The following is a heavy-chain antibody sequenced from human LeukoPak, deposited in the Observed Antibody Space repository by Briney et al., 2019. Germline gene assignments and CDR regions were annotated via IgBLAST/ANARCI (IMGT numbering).Heavy chain of an antibody. Sequence: SETLSHTCTVSGGSISSYYWSWIRQPAGKGLEWIGRIYTSGSTNYNPSLKSRVTISVDKSKNQFSLKLSSVTAADTAVYYCARDGGMGIAATGVDYWGQGTLVTVSS. J-gene: IGHJ4*02. V-gene: IGHV4-4*07. CDR1: GGSISSYY. D-gene: IGHD6-13*01. CDR3: ARDGGMGIAATGVDY. CDR2: IYTSGST.